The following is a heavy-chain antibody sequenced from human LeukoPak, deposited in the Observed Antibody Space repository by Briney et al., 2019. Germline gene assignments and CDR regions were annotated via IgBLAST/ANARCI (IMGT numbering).Heavy chain of an antibody. Sequence: GGSLRLSCAASAFMVSDNDMTWVRQAPGEGLEWGSVIYSGGSTKYADSVKGRFTISRDNSKNTVYLQMNSLRVDDTAVYFCARGYDYAAGTYFDQWGQGTLVTVPS. D-gene: IGHD3-10*01. V-gene: IGHV3-53*01. J-gene: IGHJ4*02. CDR1: AFMVSDND. CDR3: ARGYDYAAGTYFDQ. CDR2: IYSGGST.